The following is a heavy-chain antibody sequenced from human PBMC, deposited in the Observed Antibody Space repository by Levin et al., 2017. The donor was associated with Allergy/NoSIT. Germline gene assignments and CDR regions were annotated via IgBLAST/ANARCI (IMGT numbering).Heavy chain of an antibody. CDR1: GFSFGDYA. V-gene: IGHV3-49*04. Sequence: PGGSLRLSCAASGFSFGDYALTWVRQAPGKGLEWVGFIRSKAYGETTEYAASVRGRFTISRDDSESIAYLQMNSLKAEDTAVYYCTRVKCTSRSCYLFDYWGQGTLVTVSS. J-gene: IGHJ4*02. D-gene: IGHD2-2*01. CDR2: IRSKAYGETT. CDR3: TRVKCTSRSCYLFDY.